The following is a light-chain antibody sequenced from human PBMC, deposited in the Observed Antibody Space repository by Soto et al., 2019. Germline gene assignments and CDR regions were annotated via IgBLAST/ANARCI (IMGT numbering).Light chain of an antibody. Sequence: QAVVTQPPSVSAAPGQKVTISCSGSSSNIGNNYVSWYQQLPGTAPKLLIYDNNKQPSGIPDRFSGSKSGTSATLGITGLQTGDEADYYCGTWDSSLSAVVFGGGTKLTVL. CDR1: SSNIGNNY. CDR3: GTWDSSLSAVV. V-gene: IGLV1-51*01. CDR2: DNN. J-gene: IGLJ2*01.